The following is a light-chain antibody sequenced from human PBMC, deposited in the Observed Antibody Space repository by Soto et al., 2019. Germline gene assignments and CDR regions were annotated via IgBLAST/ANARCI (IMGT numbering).Light chain of an antibody. V-gene: IGKV3-15*01. J-gene: IGKJ3*01. CDR1: QSVSSN. CDR2: GAS. Sequence: LLLTQSPATLSVSPGEGATLSCRASQSVSSNLAWYQQRPGQAPRLLISGASTRATGIPARFSGSGSGTDFTLTIVNLQPEDFATYFCQQSFSTPFTFGPGTKVDI. CDR3: QQSFSTPFT.